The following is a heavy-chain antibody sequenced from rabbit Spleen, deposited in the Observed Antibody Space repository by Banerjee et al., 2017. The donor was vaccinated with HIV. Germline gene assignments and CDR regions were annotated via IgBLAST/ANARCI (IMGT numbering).Heavy chain of an antibody. J-gene: IGHJ4*01. Sequence: QSLEESGGGLVKPGASLTLTCTASGFSFSSDYDMCWVRQAPGKGLEWIGCIATGSGGSTYYASWAKGRFTISKASSTTVTLQMTSLTAADTATYFCATYVDYDGDFNLWGQGTLVTVS. CDR1: GFSFSSDYD. D-gene: IGHD2-1*01. CDR2: IATGSGGST. V-gene: IGHV1S40*01. CDR3: ATYVDYDGDFNL.